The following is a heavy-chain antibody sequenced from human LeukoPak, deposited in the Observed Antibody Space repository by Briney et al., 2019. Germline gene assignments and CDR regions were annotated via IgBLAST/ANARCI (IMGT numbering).Heavy chain of an antibody. J-gene: IGHJ4*02. CDR3: ASPGGRPVGDY. CDR1: GYSITSGYY. V-gene: IGHV4-38-2*02. CDR2: IYYSGST. Sequence: SETLSLTCTDSGYSITSGYYWGWIRQPPGKGLEWIGSIYYSGSTYYNPSLKSRVTISVDTSKNQFSLKLSSVTAADTAVYYCASPGGRPVGDYWGQGTLVTVSS. D-gene: IGHD3-16*01.